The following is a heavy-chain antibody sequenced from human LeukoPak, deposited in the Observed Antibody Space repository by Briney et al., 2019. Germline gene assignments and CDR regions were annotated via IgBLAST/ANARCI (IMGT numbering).Heavy chain of an antibody. CDR3: ARRIPRYYYDSSGYYYDY. CDR1: GGSFSGYY. Sequence: SEILSLTCAVYGGSFSGYYWSWIRQPPGKGLEWIGEINHSGSTNYNPSLKSRVTISVDTSKNQFSLKLSSVTAADTAVYYCARRIPRYYYDSSGYYYDYWGQGTLVTVSS. V-gene: IGHV4-34*01. J-gene: IGHJ4*02. D-gene: IGHD3-22*01. CDR2: INHSGST.